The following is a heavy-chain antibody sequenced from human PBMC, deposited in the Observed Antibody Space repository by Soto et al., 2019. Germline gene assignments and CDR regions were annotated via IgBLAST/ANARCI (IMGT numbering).Heavy chain of an antibody. CDR3: ARGDYYDSSGPFSDAFDI. Sequence: GGSLRLSCAASGFTFSSHWMSWVRQAPGKGLEWVANIKPDGSEKWYVDSVKGRFAISRDNAKNSLYLQMNSLRAEDTAVYYCARGDYYDSSGPFSDAFDIWGQGTMVTVSS. CDR1: GFTFSSHW. J-gene: IGHJ3*02. D-gene: IGHD3-22*01. CDR2: IKPDGSEK. V-gene: IGHV3-7*04.